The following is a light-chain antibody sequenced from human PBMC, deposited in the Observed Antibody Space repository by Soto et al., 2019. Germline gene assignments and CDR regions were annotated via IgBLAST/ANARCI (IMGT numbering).Light chain of an antibody. CDR2: DAS. V-gene: IGKV1D-13*01. J-gene: IGKJ4*01. Sequence: AIQLTQSPSSLSASVGDRVTITCRASQGISSALAWYQLKSGKAPKLLIYDASNLESGVPSRFSGSGSGTDFTLTISSLQPEDFATYYCQQFNNYSLTFGGGTKVDIK. CDR3: QQFNNYSLT. CDR1: QGISSA.